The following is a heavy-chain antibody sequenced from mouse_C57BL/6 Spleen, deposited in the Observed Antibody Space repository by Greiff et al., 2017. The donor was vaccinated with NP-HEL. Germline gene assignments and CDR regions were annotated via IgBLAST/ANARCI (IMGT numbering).Heavy chain of an antibody. D-gene: IGHD1-1*01. CDR3: ARYIASYGSSYDWYFDV. Sequence: EVQGVESGGGLVQPGGSLSLSCAASGFTFTDYYMSWVRQPPGKALEWLGFIRNKANGYTTEYSASVKGRFTISRDNSQSILYLQMNALRAEDSATYYCARYIASYGSSYDWYFDVWGTGTTVTVSS. CDR1: GFTFTDYY. V-gene: IGHV7-3*01. J-gene: IGHJ1*03. CDR2: IRNKANGYTT.